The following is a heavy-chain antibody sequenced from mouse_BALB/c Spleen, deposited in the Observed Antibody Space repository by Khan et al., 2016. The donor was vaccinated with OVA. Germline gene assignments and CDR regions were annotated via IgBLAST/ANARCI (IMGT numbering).Heavy chain of an antibody. CDR2: INPYNDGT. J-gene: IGHJ3*01. D-gene: IGHD1-1*01. CDR1: GYTFTNYI. Sequence: GQRKESGLELIKPGASVKMSCKASGYTFTNYIIHWVMQKPGQGREWIGYINPYNDGTKYNEKFKGKATLTSDKSSSTAYMELSGLTSEDSAFYYCARDYGSSFWFAYWGQGTLVTVSA. V-gene: IGHV1S136*01. CDR3: ARDYGSSFWFAY.